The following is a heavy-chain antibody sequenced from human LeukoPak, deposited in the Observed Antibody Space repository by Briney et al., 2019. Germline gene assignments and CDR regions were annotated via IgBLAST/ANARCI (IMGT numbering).Heavy chain of an antibody. CDR1: GFTVSSNY. J-gene: IGHJ4*02. Sequence: PGGSLRLSCAASGFTVSSNYMSWVRQAPGKGLEWVSVIYSGGSTYYADSVKGRFTISRDNSKNTLYLQMNSLRAEDTAVYYCARVMTTIPDSDYWDQGTLVTVSS. V-gene: IGHV3-53*01. D-gene: IGHD2-21*02. CDR3: ARVMTTIPDSDY. CDR2: IYSGGST.